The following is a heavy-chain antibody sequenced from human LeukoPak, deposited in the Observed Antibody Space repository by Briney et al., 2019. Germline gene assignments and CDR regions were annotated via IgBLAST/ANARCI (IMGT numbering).Heavy chain of an antibody. CDR2: IYYSGST. D-gene: IGHD1-26*01. Sequence: SETLSLTCTASGGSISSYYWSWIRQPPGKGLEWIGYIYYSGSTNYNPSLKSRVTISVDTSKNQFSLKLSSVTAADTAVYYCARGLGSYWGQGTLVTVSS. V-gene: IGHV4-59*08. CDR1: GGSISSYY. J-gene: IGHJ4*02. CDR3: ARGLGSY.